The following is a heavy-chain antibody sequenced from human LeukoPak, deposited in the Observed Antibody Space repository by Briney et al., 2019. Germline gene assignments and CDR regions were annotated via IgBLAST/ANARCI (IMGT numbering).Heavy chain of an antibody. V-gene: IGHV1-69*06. D-gene: IGHD6-19*01. CDR2: IIPIFVTA. J-gene: IGHJ6*03. Sequence: SVKVSCKASGGTFSSYAISWVRQAPGQWLEWMGGIIPIFVTANYAQKFQGRVTITADKSTSTAYMELSSLRSEDTAVYYCARGEGYSSGWYSDYYYMDVWGKGTTVTVSS. CDR1: GGTFSSYA. CDR3: ARGEGYSSGWYSDYYYMDV.